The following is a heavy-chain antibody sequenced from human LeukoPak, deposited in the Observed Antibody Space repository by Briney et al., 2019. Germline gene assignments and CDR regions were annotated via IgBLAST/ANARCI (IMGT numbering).Heavy chain of an antibody. V-gene: IGHV3-48*03. Sequence: GGSLRLSCAASGFTFSSYEMNWVRQAPGKGLEWVSYISSSGSTIYYADPVKGRFTISRDNAKNSLYLQMNSLRAEDTAVYYCASMGKIRLDAFDIWGQGTMVTVSS. CDR3: ASMGKIRLDAFDI. J-gene: IGHJ3*02. CDR2: ISSSGSTI. D-gene: IGHD5-12*01. CDR1: GFTFSSYE.